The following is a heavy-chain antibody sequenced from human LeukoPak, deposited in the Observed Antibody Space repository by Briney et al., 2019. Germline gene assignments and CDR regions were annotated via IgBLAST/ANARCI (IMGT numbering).Heavy chain of an antibody. Sequence: GGSLRLSCAASGFTFSSYAMHWVRQAPGKGLEWVAVISYDGSNKYYADSVKGRFTISRDNSKNTLSLQLNSLRAEDTAVYYCAKGTSSSCYSAPNYWGQGTLVTVSS. V-gene: IGHV3-30-3*01. CDR1: GFTFSSYA. D-gene: IGHD2-15*01. CDR2: ISYDGSNK. J-gene: IGHJ4*02. CDR3: AKGTSSSCYSAPNY.